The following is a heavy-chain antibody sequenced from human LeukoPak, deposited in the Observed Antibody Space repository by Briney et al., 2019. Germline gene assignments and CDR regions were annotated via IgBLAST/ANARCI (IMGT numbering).Heavy chain of an antibody. CDR2: MYHSGIT. CDR3: ARDGEGFFDY. CDR1: GYSISSGYF. Sequence: PSETLSLTCTVSGYSISSGYFWAWIRQPPGKGLEWIGNMYHSGITYYDPSLKRRVTVSVDTSKNQFSLKLTSVTAADTAVYFCARDGEGFFDYWGQGTLVTVSS. D-gene: IGHD2-21*01. V-gene: IGHV4-38-2*02. J-gene: IGHJ4*02.